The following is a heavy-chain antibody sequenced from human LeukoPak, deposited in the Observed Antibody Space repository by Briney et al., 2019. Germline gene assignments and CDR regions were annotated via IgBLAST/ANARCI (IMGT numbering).Heavy chain of an antibody. D-gene: IGHD3-10*01. Sequence: GGSLRLSCAASGFSFNSYGMHWVRQAPGKGLEWVAVISWDGSNKYYADSVKGRFTISRDNSKNTLYLQMNSLRAEDTAVYYCAKFSGFSGVLNYWGQGTLVTVSS. CDR1: GFSFNSYG. CDR2: ISWDGSNK. J-gene: IGHJ4*02. V-gene: IGHV3-30*18. CDR3: AKFSGFSGVLNY.